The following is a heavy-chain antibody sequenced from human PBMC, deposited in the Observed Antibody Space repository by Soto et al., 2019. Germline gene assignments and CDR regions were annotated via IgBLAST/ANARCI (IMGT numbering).Heavy chain of an antibody. CDR3: ATDFYDFWRGYQSPSETPHEY. D-gene: IGHD3-3*01. Sequence: ASVKVSCKASGYTFTSCYMHWVRQAPGQGLEWMGIINPSGGSTSYAQKFQGRVTMTRDTSTSTVYMELSSLRSEDTAVYYCATDFYDFWRGYQSPSETPHEYRGQGTLVTVSS. V-gene: IGHV1-46*01. CDR2: INPSGGST. J-gene: IGHJ4*02. CDR1: GYTFTSCY.